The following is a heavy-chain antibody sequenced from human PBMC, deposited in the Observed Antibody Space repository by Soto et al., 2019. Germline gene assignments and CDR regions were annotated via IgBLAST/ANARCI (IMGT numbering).Heavy chain of an antibody. CDR1: VYTFHSFT. D-gene: IGHD6-13*01. J-gene: IGHJ5*02. CDR3: TRDASRDSSARGWFDP. V-gene: IGHV3-21*01. CDR2: ISSNSAYI. Sequence: PEVSLRLSSAASVYTFHSFTMNWVRQAPGKGLEWVSTISSNSAYIYYTDALRGRFTISRDNAKNSLHLQMNSLRAEDTAVYYCTRDASRDSSARGWFDPWGPGTLVTVSS.